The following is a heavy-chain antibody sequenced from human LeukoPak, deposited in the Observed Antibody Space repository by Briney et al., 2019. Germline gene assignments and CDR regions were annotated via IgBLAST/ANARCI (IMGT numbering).Heavy chain of an antibody. J-gene: IGHJ3*02. CDR2: IYSGGST. CDR1: GFTFSSYG. D-gene: IGHD3-3*01. CDR3: ARESGVAPAVAFDI. V-gene: IGHV3-53*01. Sequence: GGSLRLSCAASGFTFSSYGMHWVRQAPGKGLEWVSVIYSGGSTYYADSVKGRFTISRDNSKNTLYLQMNSLRAEDTAVYYCARESGVAPAVAFDIWGQGTMVTVSS.